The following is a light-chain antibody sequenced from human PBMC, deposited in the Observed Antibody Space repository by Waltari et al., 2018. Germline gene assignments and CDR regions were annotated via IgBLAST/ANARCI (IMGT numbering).Light chain of an antibody. Sequence: EIVLTPSPTTLSLSPGERATLSCRASQSVSSYLVWYQQKPGQAPKFLIYDASNRATGVPARFSGSGSGTDFTLTINSLEPEDFAVYYCQQRSNWPITFGQGTRLEIK. V-gene: IGKV3-11*01. CDR1: QSVSSY. CDR3: QQRSNWPIT. CDR2: DAS. J-gene: IGKJ5*01.